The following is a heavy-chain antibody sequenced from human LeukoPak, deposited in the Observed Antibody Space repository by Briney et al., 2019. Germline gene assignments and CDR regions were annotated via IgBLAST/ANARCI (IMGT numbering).Heavy chain of an antibody. CDR1: GGSISSGSYY. CDR3: AREGVPAAKNWFDP. V-gene: IGHV4-61*09. J-gene: IGHJ5*02. Sequence: SQTLSLTCTVSGGSISSGSYYWSWIRQPAGKGLEWIGHIYTSGSTNHNPSLKSRVTISVDTSKNQFSLKLSSVTAADTAVYYCAREGVPAAKNWFDPWGQGTLVTVSS. CDR2: IYTSGST. D-gene: IGHD2-2*01.